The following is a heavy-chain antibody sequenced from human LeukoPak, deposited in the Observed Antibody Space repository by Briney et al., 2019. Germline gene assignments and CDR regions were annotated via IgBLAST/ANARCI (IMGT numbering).Heavy chain of an antibody. D-gene: IGHD3-22*01. CDR1: GFTFSSYW. CDR3: ARDLQAYYYDSSGYL. J-gene: IGHJ4*02. CDR2: INTDGSST. V-gene: IGHV3-74*01. Sequence: GGSLRLSCAASGFTFSSYWMHWVRQAPGKGLVWVSRINTDGSSTSYADSVKGRFTISRDNAKNTLDLQMNSLRAEDTAVYYCARDLQAYYYDSSGYLWGQGTLVTVSS.